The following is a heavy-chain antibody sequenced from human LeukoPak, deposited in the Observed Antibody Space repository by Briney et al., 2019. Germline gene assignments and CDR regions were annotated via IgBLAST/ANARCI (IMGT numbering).Heavy chain of an antibody. Sequence: GESLKISCEGSGYSFPNYWIGWVRQMPGKGLEWLGIIYPSDSDTRYSPSFQGQVTISADKSINTAYLQWSSLKASDTAIYYCARLHYGGDSFADYYMDVWGKGTTVTISS. D-gene: IGHD4-23*01. V-gene: IGHV5-51*01. CDR3: ARLHYGGDSFADYYMDV. CDR2: IYPSDSDT. CDR1: GYSFPNYW. J-gene: IGHJ6*03.